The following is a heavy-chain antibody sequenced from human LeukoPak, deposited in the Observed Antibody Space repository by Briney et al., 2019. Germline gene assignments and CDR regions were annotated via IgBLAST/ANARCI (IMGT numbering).Heavy chain of an antibody. D-gene: IGHD1-26*01. V-gene: IGHV4-39*07. CDR2: NYHGGST. CDR1: GGSISRSSYY. CDR3: ARVTRGRAPVWELPYFFEY. J-gene: IGHJ4*02. Sequence: PSETLSLTCAVSGGSISRSSYYWGWIRQPPGKGLEWIGSNYHGGSTYSSPSLKSRVTISLDTSRNQFSLNLSSATATDTAVYYCARVTRGRAPVWELPYFFEYWGQGILVTVSS.